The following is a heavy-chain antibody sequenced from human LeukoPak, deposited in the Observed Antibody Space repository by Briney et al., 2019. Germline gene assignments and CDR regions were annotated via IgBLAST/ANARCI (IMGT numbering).Heavy chain of an antibody. V-gene: IGHV3-74*01. D-gene: IGHD4-17*01. CDR3: ARVPHYGDYLVGAFDI. CDR1: GFTFSSYW. J-gene: IGHJ3*02. Sequence: GGSLRLSCAASGFTFSSYWMHWVRQAPGKGLVWVSRINSDGSSTSYADAVKGRFTISRDNAKNTLYLQMNSLRAEDTAVYYCARVPHYGDYLVGAFDIWGQGTMVTVSS. CDR2: INSDGSST.